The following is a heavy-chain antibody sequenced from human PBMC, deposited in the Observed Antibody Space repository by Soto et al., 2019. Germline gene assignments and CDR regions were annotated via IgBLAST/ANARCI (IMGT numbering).Heavy chain of an antibody. V-gene: IGHV6-1*01. Sequence: PSQTLSLTCVISGDSVSSNSAAWNWIRQSPSRGLEWLGRTYYRSKWYNDYAVSVKSRITINPDTSKNQFSLQLNSVTPEDTAVYYCARDLVVVPALLFVPWGQGTLVTVSS. CDR1: GDSVSSNSAA. D-gene: IGHD2-2*01. CDR2: TYYRSKWYN. CDR3: ARDLVVVPALLFVP. J-gene: IGHJ5*02.